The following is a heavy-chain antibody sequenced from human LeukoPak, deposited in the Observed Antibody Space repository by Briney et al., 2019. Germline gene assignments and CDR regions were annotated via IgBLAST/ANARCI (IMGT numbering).Heavy chain of an antibody. J-gene: IGHJ4*02. CDR2: ISGSGGST. CDR3: AKDFKRYGSGSSTFDY. D-gene: IGHD3-10*01. V-gene: IGHV3-23*01. CDR1: GFTFSSYA. Sequence: PGGSLRLSCAASGFTFSSYAMSWVRQAPGKGLEWVSAISGSGGSTYYADSVKGRFTISRDNSKNTLYLQMNSLRAEDTAVYYCAKDFKRYGSGSSTFDYWGQGTLVTVSS.